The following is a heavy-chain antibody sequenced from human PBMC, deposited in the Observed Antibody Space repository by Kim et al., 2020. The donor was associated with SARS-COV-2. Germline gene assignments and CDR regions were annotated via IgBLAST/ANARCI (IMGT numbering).Heavy chain of an antibody. J-gene: IGHJ6*02. CDR2: IYYSGST. CDR1: GGSISSGGYY. CDR3: ASGAQGSGYYWEPSYYGMDV. Sequence: SETLSLTCTVSGGSISSGGYYWSWIRQHPGKGLEWIGYIYYSGSTYYNPSLKSRVTISVDTSKNQFSLKLSSVTAADTAVYYCASGAQGSGYYWEPSYYGMDVCGQGTTVTVSS. V-gene: IGHV4-31*03. D-gene: IGHD3-22*01.